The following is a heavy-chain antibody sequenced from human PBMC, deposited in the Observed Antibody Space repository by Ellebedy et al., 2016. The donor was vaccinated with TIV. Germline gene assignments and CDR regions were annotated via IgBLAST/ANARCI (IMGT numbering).Heavy chain of an antibody. D-gene: IGHD1-26*01. CDR1: GFTFSSFA. CDR3: TREEGPTHFDY. Sequence: GESLKISXAASGFTFSSFAMTWVRQAPGRGLEWVSSITGSGGSTYYADSVKGRFTISRDNSKNTLYLQMNSLRGDDTAVYYCTREEGPTHFDYWGQGTLVTVSS. V-gene: IGHV3-23*01. J-gene: IGHJ4*02. CDR2: ITGSGGST.